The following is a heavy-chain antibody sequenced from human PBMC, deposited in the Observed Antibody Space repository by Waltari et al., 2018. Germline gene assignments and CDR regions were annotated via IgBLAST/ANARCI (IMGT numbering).Heavy chain of an antibody. J-gene: IGHJ6*03. CDR1: GYTFTGYY. D-gene: IGHD3-3*01. CDR3: ARARYYGYMDV. CDR2: INPNSGGT. V-gene: IGHV1-2*06. Sequence: QVQLVQSGAEGKKPGASVKVSCKASGYTFTGYYMPWVRQAPGQGRSGMGRINPNSGGTNYAQKFQGRVTMTRDTSISTAYMELSRLRSDDTAVYYCARARYYGYMDVWGKGTTVTVSS.